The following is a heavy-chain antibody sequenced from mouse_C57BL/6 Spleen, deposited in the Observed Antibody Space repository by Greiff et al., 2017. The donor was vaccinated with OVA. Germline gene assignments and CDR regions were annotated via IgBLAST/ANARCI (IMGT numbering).Heavy chain of an antibody. D-gene: IGHD1-1*01. CDR2: IHPNSGST. V-gene: IGHV1-64*01. CDR1: GYTFTSYW. Sequence: QVQLKQPGAELVKPGASVKLSCKASGYTFTSYWMHWVKQRPGQGLEWIGMIHPNSGSTNYNEKFKSKATLTVDKSSSTAYMQLSSLTSEDSAVYYCARSDYGSNYFDYWGQGTTLTVSS. CDR3: ARSDYGSNYFDY. J-gene: IGHJ2*01.